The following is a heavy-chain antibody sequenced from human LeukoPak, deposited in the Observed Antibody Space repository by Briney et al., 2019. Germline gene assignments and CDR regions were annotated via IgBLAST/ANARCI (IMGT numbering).Heavy chain of an antibody. CDR3: AKGYCRGNSCYDDRGAFDY. CDR2: IYYSGST. J-gene: IGHJ4*02. CDR1: GGSISSYY. D-gene: IGHD2-2*01. Sequence: SGTLSLTCTVSGGSISSYYWSWIRQPPGKGLEWIGYIYYSGSTNYNPSLKSRVTISVDTSKNQFSLKLSSVTAADTAVYYCAKGYCRGNSCYDDRGAFDYWGQGTLVTVSS. V-gene: IGHV4-59*08.